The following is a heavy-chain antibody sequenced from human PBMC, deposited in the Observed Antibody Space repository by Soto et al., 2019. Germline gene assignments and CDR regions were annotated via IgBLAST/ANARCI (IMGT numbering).Heavy chain of an antibody. D-gene: IGHD1-1*01. Sequence: GGSLRLSCAASGFIFANYGMHWVRQAPGKGLEWVALITYEGSNKYYADAVKGRFTISRDNAKNMVSLQMDSLRAEDTAVYYCAKARGANNWANYYGLDVWGQGTTVTVSS. J-gene: IGHJ6*02. V-gene: IGHV3-30*18. CDR1: GFIFANYG. CDR2: ITYEGSNK. CDR3: AKARGANNWANYYGLDV.